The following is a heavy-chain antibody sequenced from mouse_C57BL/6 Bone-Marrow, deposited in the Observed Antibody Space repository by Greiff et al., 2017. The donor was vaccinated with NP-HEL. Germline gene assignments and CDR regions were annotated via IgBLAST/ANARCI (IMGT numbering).Heavy chain of an antibody. CDR3: ARCYYYGSSGY. D-gene: IGHD1-1*01. CDR1: GYTFTSYG. V-gene: IGHV1-81*01. J-gene: IGHJ2*01. Sequence: QVQLKQSGAELARPGASVKLSCKASGYTFTSYGISWVKQRTGQGLEWIGEIYPRSGNPYYNEKFKGKATLTADKSSSTAYMELRSLTSEDSAVYFCARCYYYGSSGYWGQGTTLTVSS. CDR2: IYPRSGNP.